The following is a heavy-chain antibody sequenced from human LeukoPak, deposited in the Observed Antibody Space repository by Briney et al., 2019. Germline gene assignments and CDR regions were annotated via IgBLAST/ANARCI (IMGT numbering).Heavy chain of an antibody. V-gene: IGHV4-39*07. J-gene: IGHJ5*02. D-gene: IGHD6-13*01. CDR3: ARDYGYNSSWYSWFDP. CDR2: IYYSGST. Sequence: SETLSLTCTVSGGSISSSSYYWGWIRQPPGKGLEWIGSIYYSGSTYYNPSLKSRVTISVDTSKNQFSLKLSSVTAADTAVYYCARDYGYNSSWYSWFDPWGQGTLVTVSS. CDR1: GGSISSSSYY.